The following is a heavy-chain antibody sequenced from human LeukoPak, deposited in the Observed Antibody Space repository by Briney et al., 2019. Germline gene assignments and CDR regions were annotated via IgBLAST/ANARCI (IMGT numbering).Heavy chain of an antibody. CDR1: GFTFSSYS. V-gene: IGHV3-21*01. D-gene: IGHD6-13*01. J-gene: IGHJ4*02. Sequence: GGSLRLSCAASGFTFSSYSMNWVRQAPGKGLEWVSSISSSSSYIYYADSVKGRFTISRDNAKNSLYLQMNSLRAEDTAVYYCARYGEQHLLSIDYWGQGTLVTVSS. CDR3: ARYGEQHLLSIDY. CDR2: ISSSSSYI.